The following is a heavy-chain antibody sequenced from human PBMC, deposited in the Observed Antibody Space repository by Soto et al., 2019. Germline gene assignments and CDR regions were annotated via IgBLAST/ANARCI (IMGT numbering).Heavy chain of an antibody. CDR3: ARGGYIVATLNEINYFDY. Sequence: PSETLSLTCTVSGGSISSVGYYWSWIRQHPGKGLEWIGYIYYSGSTYYNPSLKSRVTISVDTSKNQFSLKLSSVTAADTAVYYCARGGYIVATLNEINYFDYWGQGTLVTVSS. J-gene: IGHJ4*02. CDR2: IYYSGST. D-gene: IGHD5-12*01. V-gene: IGHV4-31*03. CDR1: GGSISSVGYY.